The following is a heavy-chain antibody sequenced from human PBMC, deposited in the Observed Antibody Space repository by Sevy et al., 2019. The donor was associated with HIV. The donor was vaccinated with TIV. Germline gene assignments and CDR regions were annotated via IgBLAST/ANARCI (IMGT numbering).Heavy chain of an antibody. Sequence: ASLKVSCKASGYIFTDYLLHWVRQAPGQGPEWVGCINPNNGDTVFAQKFQGRITIDRDTSTTTVYLDLIRLTYDDTAIYYCARELAQLLKGFDFWGQGTLVTVSS. V-gene: IGHV1-2*02. D-gene: IGHD3-10*01. CDR3: ARELAQLLKGFDF. CDR1: GYIFTDYL. CDR2: INPNNGDT. J-gene: IGHJ4*02.